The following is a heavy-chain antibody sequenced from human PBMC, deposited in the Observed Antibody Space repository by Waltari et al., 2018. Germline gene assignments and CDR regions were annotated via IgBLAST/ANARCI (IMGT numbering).Heavy chain of an antibody. CDR3: LGGYNPNPSYYYYGMDV. Sequence: QVQLVQSGAEVKKPGSSVKVSCKASGGTFSSYAISWVRQAPGQGLEWMGGSSPIFGTANYAQKFQGRVTITADESTSTAYMELSSLRSEDTAVYYCLGGYNPNPSYYYYGMDVWGQGTTVTVSS. V-gene: IGHV1-69*01. CDR2: SSPIFGTA. D-gene: IGHD3-16*01. CDR1: GGTFSSYA. J-gene: IGHJ6*02.